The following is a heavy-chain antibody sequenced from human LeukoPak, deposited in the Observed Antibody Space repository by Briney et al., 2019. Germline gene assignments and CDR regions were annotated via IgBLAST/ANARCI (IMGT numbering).Heavy chain of an antibody. CDR1: GGTFSSYA. CDR3: ASATVAIGDAFDI. D-gene: IGHD5-12*01. J-gene: IGHJ3*02. Sequence: SVKVSCKACGGTFSSYAISWVRQAPGQGLEWMGRIIPIFGTANYAQKFQGRVTITTDESTSTAYMELSSLRSEDTAVYYCASATVAIGDAFDIWGQGTMVTVSS. CDR2: IIPIFGTA. V-gene: IGHV1-69*05.